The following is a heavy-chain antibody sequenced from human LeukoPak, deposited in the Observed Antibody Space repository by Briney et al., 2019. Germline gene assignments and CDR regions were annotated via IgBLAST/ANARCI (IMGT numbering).Heavy chain of an antibody. J-gene: IGHJ4*02. CDR1: GATLSSYA. D-gene: IGHD6-19*01. CDR3: ARETYNSGWYSFDY. V-gene: IGHV1-69*04. CDR2: IIPFFDRA. Sequence: SVKVSCKASGATLSSYAISWVRQAPGQGLEWMGRIIPFFDRANYAQKFQVRVTITADKSTTTAYMDLSSLIYEDTAVYYCARETYNSGWYSFDYWGQGTLVTVSS.